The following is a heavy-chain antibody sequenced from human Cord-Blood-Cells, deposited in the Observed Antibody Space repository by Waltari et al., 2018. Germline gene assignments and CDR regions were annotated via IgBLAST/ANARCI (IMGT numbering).Heavy chain of an antibody. D-gene: IGHD4-4*01. V-gene: IGHV3-23*01. CDR1: GFTFSSYA. Sequence: EVQLLESGGGLVQPGGSLRLSCAASGFTFSSYAMSWVRQAPGKGLEWVSAISGSGGSTYYADSVKGRFTISRDNSKNTLYLQMNSLRAEDTAVYYCAKDQGPPHDYRIIGDYWGQGTLVTVSS. CDR3: AKDQGPPHDYRIIGDY. J-gene: IGHJ4*02. CDR2: ISGSGGST.